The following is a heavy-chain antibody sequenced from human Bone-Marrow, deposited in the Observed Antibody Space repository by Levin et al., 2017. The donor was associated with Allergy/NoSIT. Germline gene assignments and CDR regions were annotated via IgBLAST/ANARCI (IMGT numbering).Heavy chain of an antibody. V-gene: IGHV1-8*01. Sequence: ASVKVSCKASGYSFVSYEINWVRQVPGQGPEWLGWINPKLGTTGYAQNLQVRVSMTRNISISTAYLELSSLTFDDTARYYCARAGGSGPIGHYYGMDVWGQGTTVAVSS. CDR2: INPKLGTT. J-gene: IGHJ6*02. CDR3: ARAGGSGPIGHYYGMDV. D-gene: IGHD3-10*01. CDR1: GYSFVSYE.